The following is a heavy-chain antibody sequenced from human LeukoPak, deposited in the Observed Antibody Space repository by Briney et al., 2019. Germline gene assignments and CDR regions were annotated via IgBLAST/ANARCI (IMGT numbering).Heavy chain of an antibody. V-gene: IGHV4-31*03. CDR1: GGSISSGGYY. J-gene: IGHJ4*02. Sequence: SETLSLTCTVSGGSISSGGYYWSWIRQHPGKGLEWIGYIYYSGSTYYNPSLKSRVTISVDTSKNQFSLKLSSVTAADTAVYYCARVGSSGWQLDYWGQGTLVTVSS. CDR2: IYYSGST. D-gene: IGHD6-19*01. CDR3: ARVGSSGWQLDY.